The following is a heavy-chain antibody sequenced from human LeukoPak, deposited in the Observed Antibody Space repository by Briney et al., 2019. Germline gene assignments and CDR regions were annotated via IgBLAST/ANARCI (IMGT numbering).Heavy chain of an antibody. CDR2: INPNSGGT. CDR1: GYTFTSYD. CDR3: ARSPYSGSYYGY. J-gene: IGHJ4*02. V-gene: IGHV1-2*02. Sequence: GASVKVSCKASGYTFTSYDINWVRQATGQGLEWMGWINPNSGGTNYAQKFQGRVTMTRDTSISTAYMELSRLRSDDTAVYYCARSPYSGSYYGYWGQGTLVTVSS. D-gene: IGHD1-26*01.